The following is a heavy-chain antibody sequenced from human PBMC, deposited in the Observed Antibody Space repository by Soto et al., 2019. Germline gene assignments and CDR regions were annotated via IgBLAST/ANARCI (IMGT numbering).Heavy chain of an antibody. CDR3: AKNLGDAYTAIAPFDF. CDR1: GFTFSSYA. J-gene: IGHJ4*02. D-gene: IGHD3-16*01. Sequence: GGSLRLSCAASGFTFSSYAMSWVRQAPGKGLEWVSAISGSGGSTYYADSVKGRFTISRDNSKNTLYLQMNSLRAEDTAVYYCAKNLGDAYTAIAPFDFWGQGTLVTVSS. CDR2: ISGSGGST. V-gene: IGHV3-23*01.